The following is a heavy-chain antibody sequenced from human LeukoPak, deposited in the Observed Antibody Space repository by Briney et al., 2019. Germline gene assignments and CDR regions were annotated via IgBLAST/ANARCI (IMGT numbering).Heavy chain of an antibody. D-gene: IGHD6-6*01. J-gene: IGHJ4*02. Sequence: GGSLRLSCTASGFSFSGHWMHWARHLTGKGLVWVSRISPTGSTTIYADSVKGRLTVSRDNAKNTLYLQVNNLRAEDTAVYYCARGPNSNWSGLDFWGQGTLLTVSS. CDR3: ARGPNSNWSGLDF. V-gene: IGHV3-74*01. CDR2: ISPTGSTT. CDR1: GFSFSGHW.